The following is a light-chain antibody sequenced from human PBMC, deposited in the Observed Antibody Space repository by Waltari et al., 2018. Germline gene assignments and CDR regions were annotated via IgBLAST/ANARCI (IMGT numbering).Light chain of an antibody. CDR3: QTGGHGTWV. V-gene: IGLV4-69*01. J-gene: IGLJ3*02. CDR2: VNSDGTH. CDR1: SGHSSNI. Sequence: QLVLTQSPSASASLGASIKLTCTLSSGHSSNIIAWLPQQPERGPRYLMKVNSDGTHSKGDDIPDRFSGSSSGAERYLTISSLQSEDEADYYCQTGGHGTWVFGGGTKVTVL.